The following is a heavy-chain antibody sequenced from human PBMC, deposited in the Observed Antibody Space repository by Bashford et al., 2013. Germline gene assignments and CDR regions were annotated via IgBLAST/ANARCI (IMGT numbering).Heavy chain of an antibody. D-gene: IGHD1-14*01. J-gene: IGHJ6*02. V-gene: IGHV3-53*01. CDR3: ARGGEPARRGNYYYGMDV. CDR2: IYSGGST. Sequence: GSLRLSCAASGFTVSSNYMNWVRQAPGKGLEWVSIIYSGGSTYYADSVKGRFTISRDNSKNTLYLQMNSLRAEDTAVYYCARGGEPARRGNYYYGMDVWGQGTTVTVSS. CDR1: GFTVSSNY.